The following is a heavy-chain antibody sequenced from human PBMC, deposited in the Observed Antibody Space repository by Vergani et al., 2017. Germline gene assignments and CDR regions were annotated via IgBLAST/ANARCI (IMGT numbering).Heavy chain of an antibody. CDR3: ARDLRTVVVPAAAYYYGMDV. D-gene: IGHD2-2*01. CDR2: ISGSGGST. V-gene: IGHV3-23*01. CDR1: GFTFSSYA. Sequence: EVQLLESGGGLVQPGGSLRLSCAASGFTFSSYAMSWVRQAPGKGLEWVSAISGSGGSTYYADSVKGRFTISRDNSKNTLYLQMNSLRAEDTAVYYCARDLRTVVVPAAAYYYGMDVWGQGTTVTVSS. J-gene: IGHJ6*02.